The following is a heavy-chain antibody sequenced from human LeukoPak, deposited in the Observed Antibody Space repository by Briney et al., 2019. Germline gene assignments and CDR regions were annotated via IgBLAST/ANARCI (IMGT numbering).Heavy chain of an antibody. CDR2: ISYDGSDK. CDR3: AKDYCSGGSCYPDY. Sequence: GGSLRLSCAASGFTFSSYWMSWVRQAPGKGLEWVAVISYDGSDKYYADSVKGRFTISRDNSKNTLYLQMNSLRAEDTAVYYCAKDYCSGGSCYPDYWGQGTLVTVSS. V-gene: IGHV3-30*18. CDR1: GFTFSSYW. D-gene: IGHD2-15*01. J-gene: IGHJ4*02.